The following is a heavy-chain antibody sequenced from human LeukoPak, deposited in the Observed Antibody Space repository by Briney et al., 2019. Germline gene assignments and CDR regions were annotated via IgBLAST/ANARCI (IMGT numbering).Heavy chain of an antibody. CDR1: GFTFSSYS. Sequence: GGSLRLSCAASGFTFSSYSMNWVRQAPGKGLEWVSYISSSSRTIYYADSVKGRFTISRDNSKNTLYLQMNSLRPEDTAVYYCAKGVVAATNAAYYGMDVWGQGTTVTVSS. CDR3: AKGVVAATNAAYYGMDV. D-gene: IGHD2-15*01. J-gene: IGHJ6*02. V-gene: IGHV3-48*01. CDR2: ISSSSRTI.